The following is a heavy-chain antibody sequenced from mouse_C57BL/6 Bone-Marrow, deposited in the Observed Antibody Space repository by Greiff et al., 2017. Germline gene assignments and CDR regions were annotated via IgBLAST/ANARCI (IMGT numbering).Heavy chain of an antibody. J-gene: IGHJ1*03. Sequence: VQLVESGAELARPGASVKLSCKASGYTFTSSGISWVKQRTGQGLAWIGELYPRSGNTYYNEKLKGKATLTADKSSSTAYMELRSLTSEDSAVYVCARVGNYLDDWGTGTTVTVSS. V-gene: IGHV1-81*01. CDR2: LYPRSGNT. CDR1: GYTFTSSG. CDR3: ARVGNYLDD.